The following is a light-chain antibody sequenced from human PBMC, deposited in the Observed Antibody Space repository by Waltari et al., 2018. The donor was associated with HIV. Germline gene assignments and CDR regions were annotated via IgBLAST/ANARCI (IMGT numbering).Light chain of an antibody. J-gene: IGKJ1*01. V-gene: IGKV1-27*01. CDR3: QKYNSAPHT. Sequence: DIRMTQSPSSRSASVVDRITMTCRASQDIGSSLAWYQQMPGTVPKLVIFSASSLQSGVSSRFSGSGSGTYFTLTISSLQPEDAATDFCQKYNSAPHTFGQGTRVEI. CDR2: SAS. CDR1: QDIGSS.